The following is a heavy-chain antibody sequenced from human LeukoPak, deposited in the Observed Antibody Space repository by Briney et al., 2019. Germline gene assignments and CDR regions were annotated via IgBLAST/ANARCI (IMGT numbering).Heavy chain of an antibody. CDR2: INHGGST. Sequence: SETLSLTCAVYGGSFSGYYWSWIRQPPGKGLEWIGEINHGGSTNYNPSLKSRVTISVDTSKNQFSLKLSSVTAADTAVYYCARGDSSLYYYNNLGYYYYGMDVWGQGTTVTVSS. CDR1: GGSFSGYY. J-gene: IGHJ6*02. D-gene: IGHD6-13*01. V-gene: IGHV4-34*01. CDR3: ARGDSSLYYYNNLGYYYYGMDV.